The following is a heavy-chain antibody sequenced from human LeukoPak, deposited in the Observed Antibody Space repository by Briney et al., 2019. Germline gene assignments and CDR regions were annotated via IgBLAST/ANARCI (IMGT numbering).Heavy chain of an antibody. V-gene: IGHV1-2*02. J-gene: IGHJ3*02. D-gene: IGHD3-3*01. CDR2: INPNSGDT. CDR1: GYTFTGYY. CDR3: ARGPRITIFGVVMANDAFDI. Sequence: ASVKVSCKASGYTFTGYYMHWVRQAPGQGLEWMGWINPNSGDTNFAQKFQGRVTMTRDTSSSTAYMELSRLRFDDTVVYYCARGPRITIFGVVMANDAFDIWGQGTMVTVSS.